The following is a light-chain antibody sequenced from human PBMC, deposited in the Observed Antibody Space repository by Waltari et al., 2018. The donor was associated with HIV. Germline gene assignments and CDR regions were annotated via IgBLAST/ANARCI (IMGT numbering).Light chain of an antibody. V-gene: IGLV1-40*01. CDR1: RSTIGAVFD. CDR2: GNN. Sequence: QSVLTQPPSVSAAPGQRVTISCTGTRSTIGAVFDIHWYQQLPGTAPKLLIYGNNNRPSGVPDRFSASRSGTSASLAITGLSDDEADYYCQSYDSSLSAIVFFGGGTKLTVL. J-gene: IGLJ2*01. CDR3: QSYDSSLSAIVF.